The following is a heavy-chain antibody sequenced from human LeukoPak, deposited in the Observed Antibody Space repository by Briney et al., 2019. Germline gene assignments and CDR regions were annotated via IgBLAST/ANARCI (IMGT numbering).Heavy chain of an antibody. CDR3: ARISYYDFWSGYYYYYMDV. V-gene: IGHV4-39*01. J-gene: IGHJ6*03. D-gene: IGHD3-3*01. CDR1: GGSISSSSYY. CDR2: IYYSGST. Sequence: SETLSLTCTVSGGSISSSSYYWGWIRQPPGKGLGWIGSIYYSGSTYYNPSLKSRVTISVDTSKNQFSLKLSSVTAADTAVYYCARISYYDFWSGYYYYYMDVWGKGTTVTVSS.